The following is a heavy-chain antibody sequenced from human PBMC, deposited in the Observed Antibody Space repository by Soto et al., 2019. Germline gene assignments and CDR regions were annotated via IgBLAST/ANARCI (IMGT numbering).Heavy chain of an antibody. D-gene: IGHD5-18*01. CDR1: GFSLSTTGMC. Sequence: SGPTLVNPTQTLTLTCTFSGFSLSTTGMCVSWIRQPPGKALEWLALIDWADDKYYSTTLKTRLTIPKDTSKNQVVLTMTNVVPVDTATYFCSRAVGGFTYGYPDYWGQGTLVTVSS. CDR2: IDWADDK. CDR3: SRAVGGFTYGYPDY. V-gene: IGHV2-70*01. J-gene: IGHJ4*02.